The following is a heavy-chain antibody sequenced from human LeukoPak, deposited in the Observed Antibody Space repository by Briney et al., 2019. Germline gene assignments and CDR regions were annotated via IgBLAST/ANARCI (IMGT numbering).Heavy chain of an antibody. CDR2: ISSSSSTI. CDR3: AREPTVTTFGY. CDR1: GFTFSSYS. Sequence: PGGSLRLSCAASGFTFSSYSMNWVRQAPGKGLEWVSYISSSSSTIYYADSVKGRFTISRDNAKNSLYLQMSSLRAEDTAVYYCAREPTVTTFGYWGQGTLVTVSS. J-gene: IGHJ4*02. V-gene: IGHV3-48*01. D-gene: IGHD4-17*01.